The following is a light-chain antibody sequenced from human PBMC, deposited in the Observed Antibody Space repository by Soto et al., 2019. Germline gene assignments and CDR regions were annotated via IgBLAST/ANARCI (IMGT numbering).Light chain of an antibody. J-gene: IGKJ4*01. V-gene: IGKV3-20*01. CDR1: QTVSSNY. CDR3: QQYGSSPRT. Sequence: DIVLTQSPGTLSLSPGERATLSCRASQTVSSNYLAWYQQKPGQSPRLLIYGASTRATAISDRFSGSGSGTDFTLTISRLEPEDFAVYYCQQYGSSPRTVGGGTKVDSK. CDR2: GAS.